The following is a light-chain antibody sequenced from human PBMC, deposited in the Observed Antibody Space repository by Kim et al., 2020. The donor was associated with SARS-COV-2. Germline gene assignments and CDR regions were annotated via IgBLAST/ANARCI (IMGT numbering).Light chain of an antibody. J-gene: IGKJ2*01. CDR1: QSVSSSY. Sequence: SQGERATLSCRASQSVSSSYLAWYQQKPGQAPRLLIYGASSRATGIPDRFSGSGSGTDFTLTISRLEPEDFAMYYCQHYGGSPPYTFGQGTKLEI. CDR2: GAS. CDR3: QHYGGSPPYT. V-gene: IGKV3-20*01.